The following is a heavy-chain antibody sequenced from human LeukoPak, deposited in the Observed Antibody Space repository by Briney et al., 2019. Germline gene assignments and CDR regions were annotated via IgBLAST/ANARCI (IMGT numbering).Heavy chain of an antibody. CDR1: SGSVSSGGYY. Sequence: PSETLSLTCTVSSGSVSSGGYYWSWIRQPPGKGLEWIGFIYYSESTNYNPSLKSRVTISVDTSKNQFSLKLSSVTAADTAVYYCARAPYSSGWLDDAFDIWGQGTMVTVSS. D-gene: IGHD6-19*01. V-gene: IGHV4-61*08. J-gene: IGHJ3*02. CDR3: ARAPYSSGWLDDAFDI. CDR2: IYYSEST.